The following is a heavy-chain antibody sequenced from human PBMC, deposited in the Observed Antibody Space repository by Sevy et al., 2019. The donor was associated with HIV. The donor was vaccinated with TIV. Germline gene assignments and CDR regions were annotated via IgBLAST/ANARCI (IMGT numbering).Heavy chain of an antibody. J-gene: IGHJ6*03. CDR3: ARAQGSIAARFYYYYYMDV. Sequence: GGCLRLSCAASGFTFSSYDMHWVRQATGKGLEWVSAIGTAGDTYYPGSVKGRFTISRENAKNSLYLQMNSLRAGDTAVYYCARAQGSIAARFYYYYYMDVWGKGTTVTVSS. CDR2: IGTAGDT. D-gene: IGHD6-6*01. CDR1: GFTFSSYD. V-gene: IGHV3-13*01.